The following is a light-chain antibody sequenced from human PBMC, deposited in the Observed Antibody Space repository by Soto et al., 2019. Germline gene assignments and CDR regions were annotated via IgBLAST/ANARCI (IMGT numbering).Light chain of an antibody. CDR1: QSVANC. V-gene: IGKV3-11*01. CDR2: GAS. Sequence: EIVLTQSPATLSLSPGERATLSCRASQSVANCLAWYQQKPGQAPRLLIYGASNRATGIPARFSGSGSGTDFTLTISSLEPEDFAVYYCQQRSDWPPYTFGQGTKVEIK. CDR3: QQRSDWPPYT. J-gene: IGKJ2*01.